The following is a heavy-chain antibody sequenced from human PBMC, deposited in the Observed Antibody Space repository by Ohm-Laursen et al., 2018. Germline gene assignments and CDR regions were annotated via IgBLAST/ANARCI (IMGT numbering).Heavy chain of an antibody. V-gene: IGHV3-11*01. Sequence: SLRLSCTASGFTFSDYYMIWIRQAPGKGLEWVSYISSRGSTIYYADSVKGRFTISRDNAKNSLYLQMNSLRADDTAVYYCARETSYSFDIWGQGTMVTVSS. D-gene: IGHD1-26*01. CDR3: ARETSYSFDI. CDR2: ISSRGSTI. CDR1: GFTFSDYY. J-gene: IGHJ3*02.